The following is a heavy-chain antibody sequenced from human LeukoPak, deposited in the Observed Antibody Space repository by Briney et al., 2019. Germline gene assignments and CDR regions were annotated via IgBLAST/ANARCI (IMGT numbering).Heavy chain of an antibody. D-gene: IGHD4-23*01. Sequence: ASVKVSCKASGYTFTGYYIHWVRQAPGQGLEWMGRINPNNGGTNYAQKFQGRVTMTRDMSMSTAYMELSRLRSVDTAVYYCARDMGNFGGNAVDAFDIWGQGTMVTVS. J-gene: IGHJ3*02. CDR1: GYTFTGYY. CDR2: INPNNGGT. V-gene: IGHV1-2*06. CDR3: ARDMGNFGGNAVDAFDI.